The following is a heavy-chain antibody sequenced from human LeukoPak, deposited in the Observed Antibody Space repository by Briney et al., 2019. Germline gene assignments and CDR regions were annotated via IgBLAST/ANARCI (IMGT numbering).Heavy chain of an antibody. Sequence: PSETLSLTCTVSGGSISSGDYYWSWIRQPPGKGLEWIGYIYYSGSTYYNPSLKSRVTISVDTSKNQFSLKLSSVTAADTAVYYCARSREINYFLEWYLRDAFDIRGQGTMVTVSS. CDR1: GGSISSGDYY. D-gene: IGHD3-3*01. J-gene: IGHJ3*02. V-gene: IGHV4-30-4*08. CDR3: ARSREINYFLEWYLRDAFDI. CDR2: IYYSGST.